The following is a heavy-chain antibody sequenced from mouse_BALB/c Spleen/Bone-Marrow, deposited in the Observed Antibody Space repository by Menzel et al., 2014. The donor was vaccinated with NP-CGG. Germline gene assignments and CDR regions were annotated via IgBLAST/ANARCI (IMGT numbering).Heavy chain of an antibody. Sequence: VQLQESGAELAKPGASVKMSCKASGYTFTNYWMHWVEQRPGQGLEWIGYINPSTGYTEYNQKFKDKATLTADKSSSTAYMQLSSLTSEDSAVYYCARIYYYGRDYWGQAPLSQSPQ. J-gene: IGHJ2*01. CDR1: GYTFTNYW. CDR3: ARIYYYGRDY. D-gene: IGHD1-1*01. V-gene: IGHV1-7*01. CDR2: INPSTGYT.